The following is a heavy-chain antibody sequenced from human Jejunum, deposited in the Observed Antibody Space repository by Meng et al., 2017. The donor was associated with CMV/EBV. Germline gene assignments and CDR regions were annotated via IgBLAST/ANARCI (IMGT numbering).Heavy chain of an antibody. CDR1: GGSISSYY. Sequence: CTVSGGSISSYYWSWIRQPPGKGLEWMGYIYYSGSTNYNPSLKSRVTISVDTSKNQFSLKLSSVTAADTAVYYCARNKAGNWFDPWGQGTLVTVSS. CDR3: ARNKAGNWFDP. D-gene: IGHD1/OR15-1a*01. J-gene: IGHJ5*02. CDR2: IYYSGST. V-gene: IGHV4-59*01.